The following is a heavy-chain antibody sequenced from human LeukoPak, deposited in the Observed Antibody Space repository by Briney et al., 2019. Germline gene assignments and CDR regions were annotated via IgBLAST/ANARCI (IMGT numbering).Heavy chain of an antibody. CDR1: GFTFSSYW. CDR2: INSDGSST. CDR3: ARGCSSTSCLPNDAFDI. V-gene: IGHV3-74*01. J-gene: IGHJ3*02. D-gene: IGHD2-2*01. Sequence: PGGSLRLSCAASGFTFSSYWMHWVRQAPGKGLVWVSRINSDGSSTNYADSVKGRFTISRDNAKNTLYLQMNSLRAEDTAVYYCARGCSSTSCLPNDAFDIWGQGTMVTVSS.